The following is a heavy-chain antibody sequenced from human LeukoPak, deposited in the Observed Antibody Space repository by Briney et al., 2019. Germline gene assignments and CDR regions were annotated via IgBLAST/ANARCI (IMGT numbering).Heavy chain of an antibody. V-gene: IGHV3-7*01. CDR3: ARLIVGAIDY. CDR2: IKQDGSEK. D-gene: IGHD1-26*01. J-gene: IGHJ4*02. Sequence: GGSLRLSCAASGFTFSNYSMSWVRQAPGKGLEWVANIKQDGSEKYYVDSVKGRFTISRDNAKNSLYLQMNTLRAEDTAVYYCARLIVGAIDYWGQGTLVTVSS. CDR1: GFTFSNYS.